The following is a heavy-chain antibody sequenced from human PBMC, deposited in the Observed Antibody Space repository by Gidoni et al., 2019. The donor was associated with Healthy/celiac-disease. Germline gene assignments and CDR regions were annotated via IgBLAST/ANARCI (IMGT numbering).Heavy chain of an antibody. CDR2: IRWNSGSI. CDR1: GCTFDDYA. CDR3: AKDVGGSYPTGGMDV. D-gene: IGHD1-26*01. V-gene: IGHV3-9*01. J-gene: IGHJ6*02. Sequence: LVESGGGLVQPGRALRLSCAASGCTFDDYAMHWVRKDPGKGLEWGSGIRWNSGSIGYADSVTGRFTISRDNAKNSLYLHMNILRAEDTALYYCAKDVGGSYPTGGMDVWGQGTTVTVSS.